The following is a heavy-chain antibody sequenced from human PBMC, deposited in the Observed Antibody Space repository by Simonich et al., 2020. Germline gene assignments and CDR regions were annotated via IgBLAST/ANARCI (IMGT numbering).Heavy chain of an antibody. J-gene: IGHJ3*02. CDR2: INHSESP. V-gene: IGHV4-34*01. CDR1: GGSFSGYY. D-gene: IGHD1-1*01. CDR3: ARGKGWKNAFDI. Sequence: QVQLQQWGAGLLKPSETLSLTCAVYGGSFSGYYWSWIRQPPGKGLEWIGEINHSESPNYNPSLKSRCTISVDTSKNQFSLKLSSVTAADTAVYYCARGKGWKNAFDIWGQGTMVTVSS.